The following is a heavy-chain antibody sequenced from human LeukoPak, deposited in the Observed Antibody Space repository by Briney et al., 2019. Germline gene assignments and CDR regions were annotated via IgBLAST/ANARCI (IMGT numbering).Heavy chain of an antibody. V-gene: IGHV3-11*06. J-gene: IGHJ5*01. CDR2: ISSSSSYT. Sequence: GGSLRLSCAASGFTFSDHYMSWIRQAPGKGLEWVSYISSSSSYTNYADSVKGRFTISRDNAKNSLYLQMNSLRAEDTAVYYCARPRGSGSYYDNWFDPWGQGTLVTVSS. CDR3: ARPRGSGSYYDNWFDP. D-gene: IGHD3-10*01. CDR1: GFTFSDHY.